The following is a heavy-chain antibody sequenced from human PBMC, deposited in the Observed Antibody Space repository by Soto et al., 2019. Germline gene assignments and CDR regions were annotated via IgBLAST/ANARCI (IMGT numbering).Heavy chain of an antibody. D-gene: IGHD1-1*01. Sequence: PWGSLLVSSASSGFTFSSYSMTWVRQAPGKGLEWVSDISGGGGNTYYADSVKGRFTISRDNSRSTLYLQLNSLRAEDTALYYCAKRERWPASGPYWGQGTMVTVSS. CDR2: ISGGGGNT. CDR3: AKRERWPASGPY. V-gene: IGHV3-23*01. CDR1: GFTFSSYS. J-gene: IGHJ4*02.